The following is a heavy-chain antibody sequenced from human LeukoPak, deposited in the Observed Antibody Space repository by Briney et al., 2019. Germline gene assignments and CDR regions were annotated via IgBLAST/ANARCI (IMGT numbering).Heavy chain of an antibody. V-gene: IGHV4-39*01. Sequence: SETLSLTCTVSGGSISSTYYYWGWIRQPPGKGLEWIANFHYSGSNSYNPSLKSRVTISVDTSKNQFSLRLSSVTAADTAVYYCARRPTRLAYFDYWGQRTLVTVSS. D-gene: IGHD6-19*01. CDR2: FHYSGSN. CDR3: ARRPTRLAYFDY. CDR1: GGSISSTYYY. J-gene: IGHJ4*02.